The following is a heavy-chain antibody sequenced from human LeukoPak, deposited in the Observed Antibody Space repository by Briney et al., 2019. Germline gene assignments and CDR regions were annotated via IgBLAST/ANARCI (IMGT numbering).Heavy chain of an antibody. Sequence: GGSLRLSCAASEFSVGSNYMTWVRQAPGKGLEWVSLIYSGGSTYYADSVKGRFTISRDNSKNTLYLQMNSLRADDTAVYYCARDPRVRGLIGNYYYMDVWGKGTTVIVSS. CDR1: EFSVGSNY. J-gene: IGHJ6*03. V-gene: IGHV3-66*01. CDR3: ARDPRVRGLIGNYYYMDV. CDR2: IYSGGST. D-gene: IGHD3-10*01.